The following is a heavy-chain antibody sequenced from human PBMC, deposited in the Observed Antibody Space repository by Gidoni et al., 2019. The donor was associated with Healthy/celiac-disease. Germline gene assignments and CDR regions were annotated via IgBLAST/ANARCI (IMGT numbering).Heavy chain of an antibody. V-gene: IGHV3-48*01. D-gene: IGHD1-1*01. CDR1: GFTFSSYS. CDR3: ARDLRGTVYYYYGMDV. Sequence: EVQLVESGGGLVQPGGSLRLSCAASGFTFSSYSMNWVRQAPGKGLEWVSYISSSSSTIYYADSVKGRFTISRDNAKNSLYLQMNSLRAEDTAVYYCARDLRGTVYYYYGMDVWGQGTTVTVSS. J-gene: IGHJ6*02. CDR2: ISSSSSTI.